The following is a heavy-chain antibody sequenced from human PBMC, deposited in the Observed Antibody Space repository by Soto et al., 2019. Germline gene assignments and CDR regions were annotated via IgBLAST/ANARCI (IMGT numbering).Heavy chain of an antibody. Sequence: PSETLSLTCSVSGGSISSYYWSWIRQPPGRGLEWIGYIHYSGHTTYNPSLNSRVTISEDTSKNQISLKLTSVTAADTAVYYCASLSGSWSPLHYWGQGTPVTGSS. CDR1: GGSISSYY. D-gene: IGHD6-13*01. CDR3: ASLSGSWSPLHY. V-gene: IGHV4-59*01. J-gene: IGHJ4*02. CDR2: IHYSGHT.